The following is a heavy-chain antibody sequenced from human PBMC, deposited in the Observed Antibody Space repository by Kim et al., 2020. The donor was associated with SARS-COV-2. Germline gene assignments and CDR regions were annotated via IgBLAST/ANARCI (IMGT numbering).Heavy chain of an antibody. Sequence: ASVKVSCKASGYTFTSYGISWVRQAPGQGLEWMGWISAYNGNTNYAQKLQGRVTMTTDTSTSTAYMELRSLRSDDTAVYYCARDLVTTDVLRYFDWGVDYWGQGTLVTVSS. CDR2: ISAYNGNT. D-gene: IGHD3-9*01. CDR3: ARDLVTTDVLRYFDWGVDY. J-gene: IGHJ4*02. V-gene: IGHV1-18*01. CDR1: GYTFTSYG.